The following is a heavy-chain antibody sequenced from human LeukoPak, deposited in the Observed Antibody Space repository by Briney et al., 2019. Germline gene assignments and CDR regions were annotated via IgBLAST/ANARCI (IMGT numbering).Heavy chain of an antibody. CDR3: AILRDHRYYYMDV. CDR1: GYTFTSYY. Sequence: ASVKVSCKASGYTFTSYYMHGVRQAPGQGLEWMGIINPSGGSTSYAQTFQGRDTMTRDTSTSTVYMELSSLRSEDTAVYYCAILRDHRYYYMDVWGKGTTVTVSS. CDR2: INPSGGST. V-gene: IGHV1-46*01. J-gene: IGHJ6*03.